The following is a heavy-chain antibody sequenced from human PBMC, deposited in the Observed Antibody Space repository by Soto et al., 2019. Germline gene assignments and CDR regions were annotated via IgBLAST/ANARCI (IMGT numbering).Heavy chain of an antibody. V-gene: IGHV4-34*01. CDR3: ARVSLSGGSVDY. Sequence: QVQLQQWGAGLLKPSETLSLTCAVYGGSFSGYYWSWIRQPPGKGLEWIGEINHSGSTNYNPSIKSRVTISVAKSKNQFSLKLSSVTAAETAVYYCARVSLSGGSVDYWGQGTLGTVSS. D-gene: IGHD3-16*01. CDR1: GGSFSGYY. CDR2: INHSGST. J-gene: IGHJ4*02.